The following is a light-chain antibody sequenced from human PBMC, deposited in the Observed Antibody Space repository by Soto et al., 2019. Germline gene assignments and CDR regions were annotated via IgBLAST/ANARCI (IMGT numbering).Light chain of an antibody. V-gene: IGLV1-44*01. Sequence: QSVLTQPPSASGTPGQRVTISCSGSSSNIGSNTVNWYQPLPGTAPKLLIYSNHQRPSGVPDRFSGSKSGTSASLAISGLQSEDEADYYCAAWDDSLNGPVVFGGGTKLTVL. CDR2: SNH. CDR1: SSNIGSNT. CDR3: AAWDDSLNGPVV. J-gene: IGLJ2*01.